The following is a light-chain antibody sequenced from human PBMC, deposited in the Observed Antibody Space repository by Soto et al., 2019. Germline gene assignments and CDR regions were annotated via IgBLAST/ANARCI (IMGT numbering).Light chain of an antibody. J-gene: IGLJ2*01. CDR1: SCNIGAGYE. V-gene: IGLV1-40*01. Sequence: QSVLTQPPSVSGAPGQRVTISCTGSSCNIGAGYEVHWYQQLPGTAPKLLIYGNIYRPSGVPDRFSGSKSGSSVSLAITGVQDEDEDAYHCRSSYSSRSAVVFGGGTKLTVL. CDR3: RSSYSSRSAVV. CDR2: GNI.